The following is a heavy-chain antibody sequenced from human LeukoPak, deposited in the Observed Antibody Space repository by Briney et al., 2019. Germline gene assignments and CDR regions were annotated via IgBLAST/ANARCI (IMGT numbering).Heavy chain of an antibody. Sequence: QAPGXGXXWMGWISVDSGKTNYAQKLQGRVTMTTDTSTSTAYMELRSLRSDDTAIYYCARSLHYYDNSGLFIQYWGQGTLVTVSS. D-gene: IGHD3-22*01. V-gene: IGHV1-18*01. CDR2: ISVDSGKT. J-gene: IGHJ1*01. CDR3: ARSLHYYDNSGLFIQY.